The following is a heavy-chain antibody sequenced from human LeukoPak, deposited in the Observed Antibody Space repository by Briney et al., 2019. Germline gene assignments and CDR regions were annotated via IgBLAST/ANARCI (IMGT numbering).Heavy chain of an antibody. CDR2: IYYSGST. D-gene: IGHD3-22*01. CDR1: GFTFSDYA. J-gene: IGHJ5*02. CDR3: ARAPKGITMIVVVKSGGWFDP. V-gene: IGHV4-39*07. Sequence: GSLRLSCTASGFTFSDYAMSWFRQPPGKGLEWIGSIYYSGSTYYNPSLKSRVTISVVTSKNQFSLKLSSVTAADTAVYYCARAPKGITMIVVVKSGGWFDPWGQGTLVTVSS.